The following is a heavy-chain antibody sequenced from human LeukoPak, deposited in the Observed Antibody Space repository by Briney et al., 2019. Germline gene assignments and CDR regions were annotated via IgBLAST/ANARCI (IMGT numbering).Heavy chain of an antibody. D-gene: IGHD6-19*01. J-gene: IGHJ6*03. V-gene: IGHV4-59*10. CDR1: GGSFSGYY. CDR3: ARGFSGWSNYYYYYMDV. CDR2: IYTSGGT. Sequence: PSETLSLTCAVYGGSFSGYYWSWIRQPAGKGLEWIGRIYTSGGTNYNPSLKSRVTISVDTSKSQFSLKLSSVTAADTAVYYCARGFSGWSNYYYYYMDVWGKGTTVTISS.